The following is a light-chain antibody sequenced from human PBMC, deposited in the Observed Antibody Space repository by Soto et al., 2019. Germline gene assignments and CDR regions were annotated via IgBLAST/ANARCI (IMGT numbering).Light chain of an antibody. CDR3: SSYAGSNIYV. CDR1: SSDVGGYNY. J-gene: IGLJ1*01. CDR2: EVS. V-gene: IGLV2-8*01. Sequence: QSALTQPPSASGSPGQSVTLSCTGTSSDVGGYNYVSWYQQHPGKAPKLMIYEVSKRPSGVPDRFSGSKSGNTASLTVSGLQAEDEADYYCSSYAGSNIYVFGTGTKLTVL.